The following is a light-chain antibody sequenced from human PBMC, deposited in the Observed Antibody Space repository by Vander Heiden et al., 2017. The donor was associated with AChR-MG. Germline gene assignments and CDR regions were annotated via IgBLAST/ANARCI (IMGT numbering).Light chain of an antibody. Sequence: DIVMIQTPPSLSFTPGQAASISCKSSQSLLYSDGKTYLYWHLQRPGQSPHLLISEVSNRVSGVPDRFSGSGSGTDFTLKIRRVEAEDVGVYYCMQSIHLPVTFGQGTKVEIK. V-gene: IGKV2D-29*02. J-gene: IGKJ1*01. CDR2: EVS. CDR1: QSLLYSDGKTY. CDR3: MQSIHLPVT.